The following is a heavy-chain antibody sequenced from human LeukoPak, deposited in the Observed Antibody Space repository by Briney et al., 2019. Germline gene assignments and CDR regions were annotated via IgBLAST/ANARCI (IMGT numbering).Heavy chain of an antibody. J-gene: IGHJ4*02. CDR2: IYCSGST. Sequence: SETLTLTCTVSGFTISSYYWSWIRQAPGKGLEWIGYIYCSGSTNYNPSLKSRVAISIDTSKNPFSLKLSSVSAADTAVYYCARGRSVAGQYYFDYWGQGTLVTVSS. V-gene: IGHV4-59*01. CDR1: GFTISSYY. CDR3: ARGRSVAGQYYFDY. D-gene: IGHD6-19*01.